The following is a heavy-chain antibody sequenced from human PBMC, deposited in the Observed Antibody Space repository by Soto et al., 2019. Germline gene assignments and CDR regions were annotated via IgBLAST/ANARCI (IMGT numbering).Heavy chain of an antibody. CDR2: IIHSGDST. CDR3: ATGQQLGY. D-gene: IGHD6-13*01. V-gene: IGHV3-23*01. J-gene: IGHJ4*02. Sequence: EVQLLESGGGLVQHGGSLRLSCAASGFTFSTYAMSWVRQAPGKGLEWVSKIIHSGDSTYYADSVKGRFTISRDNSKNTVYLQMNSLRAEDTAVYYCATGQQLGYWGQGTLVTVSS. CDR1: GFTFSTYA.